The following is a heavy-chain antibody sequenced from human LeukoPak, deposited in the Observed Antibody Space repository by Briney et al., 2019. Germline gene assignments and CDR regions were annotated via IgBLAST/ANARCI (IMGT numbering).Heavy chain of an antibody. CDR2: IIPIFGTP. CDR1: GGTFRAYS. J-gene: IGHJ6*03. CDR3: ARVDRYHFYLDV. V-gene: IGHV1-69*05. Sequence: ASVKVSCKASGGTFRAYSVTRVRQAPGQRLEWMGGIIPIFGTPNYAQKFQGRVKVTTDDATGTAYMELSSLMSEDTAIYYCARVDRYHFYLDVWGKGTPVTVSS.